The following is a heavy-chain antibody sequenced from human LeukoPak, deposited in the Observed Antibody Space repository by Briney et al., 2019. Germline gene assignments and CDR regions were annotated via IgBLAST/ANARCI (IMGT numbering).Heavy chain of an antibody. CDR2: IYYSGST. Sequence: SETLSLTCTVSGGSIRGTSYYWGWIRQPPGKGLEWIGYIYYSGSTNYNPSLKSRVTISVDTSKNQFSLKLSSVTAADTAVYYCATYSSGYYYVAYWGQGTLVTVSS. V-gene: IGHV4-61*05. CDR3: ATYSSGYYYVAY. J-gene: IGHJ4*02. CDR1: GGSIRGTSYY. D-gene: IGHD3-22*01.